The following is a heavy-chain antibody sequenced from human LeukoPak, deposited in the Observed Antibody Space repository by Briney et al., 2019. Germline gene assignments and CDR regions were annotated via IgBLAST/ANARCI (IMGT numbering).Heavy chain of an antibody. J-gene: IGHJ4*02. D-gene: IGHD6-19*01. Sequence: GRSLRLSCAASGFTFSSYGMHWVRQAPGKGLEWVAVISYDGSNKYYADSVKGRFTISRDNSKNTLYLQMNSLRAEDTAVYYCAREGSGWSENPFDYWGQGTLVTVSS. CDR3: AREGSGWSENPFDY. CDR1: GFTFSSYG. V-gene: IGHV3-30*03. CDR2: ISYDGSNK.